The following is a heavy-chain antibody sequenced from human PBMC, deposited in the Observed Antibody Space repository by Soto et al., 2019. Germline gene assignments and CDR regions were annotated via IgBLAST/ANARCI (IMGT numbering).Heavy chain of an antibody. J-gene: IGHJ3*02. D-gene: IGHD3-9*01. CDR3: ARDIYDILTGYPRPFDI. CDR1: GCTFSSYS. V-gene: IGHV3-48*02. Sequence: GGARRLSCAASGCTFSSYSMSWVRQAPGKGLEWASYISSSSSTIYYADSVKGRFTISRDNAKNSLYLQMNSLRDEDTAVYYCARDIYDILTGYPRPFDIWGQGTMVTVSS. CDR2: ISSSSSTI.